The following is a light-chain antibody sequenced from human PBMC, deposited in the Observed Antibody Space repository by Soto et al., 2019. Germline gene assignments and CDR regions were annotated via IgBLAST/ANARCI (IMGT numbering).Light chain of an antibody. J-gene: IGKJ4*01. V-gene: IGKV3-20*01. CDR3: QQYGNSPLLA. CDR1: QSVNSNY. CDR2: GAS. Sequence: EIVLTQSPGTLSLSPGERATLSCRASQSVNSNYLAWYRQKPGQAPNLLIYGASSRATGIPDRFSGSGSGTDFTLTISRLEPEDFAVYYCQQYGNSPLLAFGGGTKVEIK.